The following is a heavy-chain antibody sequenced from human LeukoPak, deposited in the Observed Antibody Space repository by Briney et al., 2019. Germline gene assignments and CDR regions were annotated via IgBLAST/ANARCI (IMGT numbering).Heavy chain of an antibody. CDR2: ISSSRSYI. CDR3: ARHLSSSWGAVDY. V-gene: IGHV3-21*04. J-gene: IGHJ4*02. Sequence: GGSLRLSCAASGFTFSSYNINWVRQAPGKGLEWVSSISSSRSYIYYADSVKGRFTISRDNAKNSLYLQMNSLRAEDTAVYYCARHLSSSWGAVDYWGQGTLVTVSS. CDR1: GFTFSSYN. D-gene: IGHD6-13*01.